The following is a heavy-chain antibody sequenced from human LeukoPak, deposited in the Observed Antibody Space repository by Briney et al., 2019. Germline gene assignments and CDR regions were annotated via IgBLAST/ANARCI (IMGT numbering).Heavy chain of an antibody. CDR2: ISSSSSTI. CDR3: ARDNWNGAFDI. J-gene: IGHJ3*02. D-gene: IGHD1-20*01. V-gene: IGHV3-48*01. CDR1: GFTFSSYS. Sequence: PGGSLRLSCAASGFTFSSYSMNWVRQAPGKGLEWVSYISSSSSTIYYADSVKGRFTISRDNAKNSLYLQMNSLRAEDTAVYYCARDNWNGAFDIWGQGTMVTVSS.